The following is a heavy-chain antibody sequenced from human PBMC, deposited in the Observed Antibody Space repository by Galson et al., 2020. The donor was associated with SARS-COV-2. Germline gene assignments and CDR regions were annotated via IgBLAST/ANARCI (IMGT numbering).Heavy chain of an antibody. D-gene: IGHD6-19*01. CDR2: ISTRVTSK. CDR3: AKDLGIGWLPVQYFDT. Sequence: GGSLRLSCEASGFMFEKYPMAWVRQSPGKGLQWVSVISTRVTSKYYADAVEGRFTISRDNSKNTLYLQMDSLGVDDSGVYYCAKDLGIGWLPVQYFDTWGQGTLVTVS. J-gene: IGHJ4*02. V-gene: IGHV3-23*01. CDR1: GFMFEKYP.